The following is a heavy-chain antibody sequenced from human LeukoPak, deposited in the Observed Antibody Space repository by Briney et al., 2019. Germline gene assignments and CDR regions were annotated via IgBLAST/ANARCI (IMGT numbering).Heavy chain of an antibody. CDR2: IIPILGIA. J-gene: IGHJ4*02. Sequence: SVKVSCKASGGTFSSYAISWVRQAPGQGLEWMGRIIPILGIANYAQKSQGRVTITADKSTSTAYMELSSLRSEDTAVYYCASIPHYYDSSGGWSYWGQGTLVTVSS. CDR3: ASIPHYYDSSGGWSY. D-gene: IGHD3-22*01. V-gene: IGHV1-69*04. CDR1: GGTFSSYA.